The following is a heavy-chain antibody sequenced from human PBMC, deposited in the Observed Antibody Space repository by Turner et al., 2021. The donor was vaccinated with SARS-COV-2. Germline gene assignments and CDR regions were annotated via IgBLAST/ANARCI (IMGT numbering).Heavy chain of an antibody. Sequence: QVQLVQSGAEVKKTGSSVKVSCKASGGTFSSYAISWVRQAPGQGLEWMGGIIPIFGTANYAQKFQGRVTITADESTSTAYMELSSLRSEDTAVYYCARGEVGYCSGGRCYSGSYWGQGTLVTVSS. V-gene: IGHV1-69*01. D-gene: IGHD2-15*01. CDR1: GGTFSSYA. CDR3: ARGEVGYCSGGRCYSGSY. CDR2: IIPIFGTA. J-gene: IGHJ4*02.